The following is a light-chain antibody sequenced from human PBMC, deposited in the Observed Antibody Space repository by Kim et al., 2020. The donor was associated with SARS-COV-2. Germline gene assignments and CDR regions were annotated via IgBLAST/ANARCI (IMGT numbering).Light chain of an antibody. Sequence: QRSPVSCTGSSSNIGAGYDVHWYQQLPGTAPKLLIYGNSNRPSGVPDRFSGSKSGTSASLAITGLQAEDEADYYCQSYDSSLSGWVFGGGTQLTVL. CDR1: SSNIGAGYD. J-gene: IGLJ3*02. CDR3: QSYDSSLSGWV. V-gene: IGLV1-40*01. CDR2: GNS.